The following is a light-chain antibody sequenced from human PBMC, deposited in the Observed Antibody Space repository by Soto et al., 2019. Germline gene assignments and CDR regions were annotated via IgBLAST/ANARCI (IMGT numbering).Light chain of an antibody. V-gene: IGKV3-20*01. J-gene: IGKJ2*01. CDR1: QSVSSSY. Sequence: EIVLTQSPGTLSLSPGERATLSCRASQSVSSSYLAWYQQKPGQAPRLLIYGASSRATGIPDRFSGSGSGTHFPLSIGRLEPEDFPVYYCQQYGSSPLYTFGQGTKLEIK. CDR2: GAS. CDR3: QQYGSSPLYT.